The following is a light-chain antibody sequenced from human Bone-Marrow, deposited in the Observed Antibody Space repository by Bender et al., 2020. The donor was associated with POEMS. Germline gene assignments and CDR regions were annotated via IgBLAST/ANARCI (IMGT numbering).Light chain of an antibody. CDR3: SSYASGDSWV. V-gene: IGLV2-18*02. J-gene: IGLJ3*02. CDR1: SSDVGNYNL. CDR2: HVS. Sequence: QSALTQPPSVSGSPGQSVTMSCTGSSSDVGNYNLVSWYQQPPGTAPKLMIFHVSSRPSGVPDRFSGSKSGNTASLTISGLQAEDEADYYCSSYASGDSWVFGGGTRLTVL.